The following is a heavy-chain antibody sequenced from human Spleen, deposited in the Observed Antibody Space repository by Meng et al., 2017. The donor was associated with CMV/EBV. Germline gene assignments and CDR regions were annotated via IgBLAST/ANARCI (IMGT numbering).Heavy chain of an antibody. J-gene: IGHJ6*02. Sequence: SQTLSLTCGVCRGSSSSSNWWSWVRQSPGKGLEWIGEIHHRGGTNYNPSLRSRVTISVDTSKNQFSLKLSSVTAADTAVYYCARVAARFFTYYYYGMDVWGQGTTVTVSS. V-gene: IGHV4-4*02. CDR2: IHHRGGT. CDR1: RGSSSSSNW. CDR3: ARVAARFFTYYYYGMDV. D-gene: IGHD6-6*01.